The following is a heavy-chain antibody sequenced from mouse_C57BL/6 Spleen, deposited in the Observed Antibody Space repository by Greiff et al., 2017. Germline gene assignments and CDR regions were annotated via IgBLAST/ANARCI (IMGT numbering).Heavy chain of an antibody. J-gene: IGHJ3*01. CDR3: ARKGYYDYDVIAY. CDR1: GYTFTSYW. Sequence: QVQLQQSGAELVRPGTSVKLSCKASGYTFTSYWMHWVKQRPGQGLEWIGVIDPSDSYTNYNQKFKGKATLTVDTSSSTAYMQLSSLTSEDSAVYYCARKGYYDYDVIAYWGQGTLVTVSA. V-gene: IGHV1-59*01. CDR2: IDPSDSYT. D-gene: IGHD2-4*01.